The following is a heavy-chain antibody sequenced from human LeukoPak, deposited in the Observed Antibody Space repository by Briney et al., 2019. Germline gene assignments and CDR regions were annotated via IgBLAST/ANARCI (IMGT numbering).Heavy chain of an antibody. D-gene: IGHD6-13*01. CDR3: ASQTLGGSSSWFDS. Sequence: SETLSLTCTVSGGSVSSGSYYYNWIRQPPGKGLEWIGYFYYSGSTNYSPSLKSRVTISVHTSKNQFSLKLSSVTAADMAVYYCASQTLGGSSSWFDSWGQGTLVTVSS. CDR1: GGSVSSGSYY. V-gene: IGHV4-61*01. J-gene: IGHJ5*01. CDR2: FYYSGST.